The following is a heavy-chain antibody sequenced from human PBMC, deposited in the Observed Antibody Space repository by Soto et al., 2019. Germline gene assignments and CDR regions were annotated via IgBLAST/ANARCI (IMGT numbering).Heavy chain of an antibody. CDR3: ARESEDLTSNFDY. V-gene: IGHV3-21*06. Sequence: GGSLKLSCAASGFTFTRYSMNWVRHAPGKGLEWVSSISSTTNYIYYGDSMKGRFTISRDNAKNSLYLEMNSLRAEDTAVYYCARESEDLTSNFDYWGQGTLVTVSS. CDR2: ISSTTNYI. J-gene: IGHJ4*02. CDR1: GFTFTRYS.